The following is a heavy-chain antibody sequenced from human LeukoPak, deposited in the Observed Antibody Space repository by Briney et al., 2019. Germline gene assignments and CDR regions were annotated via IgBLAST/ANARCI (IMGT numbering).Heavy chain of an antibody. J-gene: IGHJ4*02. CDR3: ARDNDSRDPPHFDY. D-gene: IGHD3-16*01. CDR1: GFTFSSYE. CDR2: ISSSGTTI. Sequence: PGGSLRLSCEASGFTFSSYEMNWVRQAPGKGLEWISYISSSGTTINYADSVKGRVTISRDNAKNSLYLQMNSLRSEDTAVYYCARDNDSRDPPHFDYWGQGTLVTVSS. V-gene: IGHV3-48*03.